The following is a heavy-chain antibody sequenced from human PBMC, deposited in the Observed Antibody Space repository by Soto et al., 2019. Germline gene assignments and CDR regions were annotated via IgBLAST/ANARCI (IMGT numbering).Heavy chain of an antibody. CDR1: AGSVNSGGYY. CDR2: IYFSGDT. V-gene: IGHV4-61*08. J-gene: IGHJ4*02. D-gene: IGHD3-10*02. CDR3: ARYVAWGYFDN. Sequence: QVQLQESGPGLVKPSETLSLTCNVSAGSVNSGGYYWSWIRQPPGKALEWIGYIYFSGDTSNHPSLKSRVAISLGTSKNRFSLKLSSVTAADTAIYYCARYVAWGYFDNWGQGTLVTVSS.